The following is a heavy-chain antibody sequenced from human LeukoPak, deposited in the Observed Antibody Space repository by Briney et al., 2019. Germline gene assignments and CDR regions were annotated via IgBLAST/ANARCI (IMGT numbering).Heavy chain of an antibody. V-gene: IGHV3-21*01. CDR2: ISSSSSYI. D-gene: IGHD1-26*01. CDR3: ARDIGGATTFYYYYGMDV. J-gene: IGHJ6*02. Sequence: NPGGSLRLSCAASGFTFSSYSMNWVRQAPGKGLEWVSSISSSSSYIYYADSVKGRFTISRDNAKNSLYLQMNSLRAEDTAVYYCARDIGGATTFYYYYGMDVWGQGTTVTVSS. CDR1: GFTFSSYS.